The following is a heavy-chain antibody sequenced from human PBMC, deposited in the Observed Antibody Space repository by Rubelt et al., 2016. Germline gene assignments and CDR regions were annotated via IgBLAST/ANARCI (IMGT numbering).Heavy chain of an antibody. D-gene: IGHD3-16*01. Sequence: YNPSLKSRVTISVDTSKNQFSLKLSSVTAADTAVYYCARGGGEFDSPFDYWGQGTLVTVSS. CDR3: ARGGGEFDSPFDY. V-gene: IGHV4-34*01. J-gene: IGHJ4*02.